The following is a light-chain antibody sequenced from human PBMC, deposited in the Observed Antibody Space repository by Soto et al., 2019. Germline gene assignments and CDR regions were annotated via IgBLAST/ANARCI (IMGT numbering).Light chain of an antibody. Sequence: QSALTQPASVSGSPGQSITISCTGTSSDVGGYNYVSWHQQHPSKATNLIIFEVSYRPSGISNRFSASKSGDTASLTISGLQADDEADYYCCSYTDSRTHIFGSGTKVTVL. CDR1: SSDVGGYNY. CDR3: CSYTDSRTHI. CDR2: EVS. J-gene: IGLJ1*01. V-gene: IGLV2-14*01.